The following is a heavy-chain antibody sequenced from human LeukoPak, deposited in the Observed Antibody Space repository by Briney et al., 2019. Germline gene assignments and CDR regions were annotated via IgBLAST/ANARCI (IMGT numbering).Heavy chain of an antibody. Sequence: SETLSLTCTVSGGSISSYYWSWIRQPPGKGLEWIGYIYYSGSTNYNPSLKSRVTISVDTSKNQFSLKLSSVTAADTAVYYCARDAKRICGGDCYPDYWGQGTLVTVSS. V-gene: IGHV4-59*12. CDR1: GGSISSYY. CDR2: IYYSGST. J-gene: IGHJ4*02. CDR3: ARDAKRICGGDCYPDY. D-gene: IGHD2-21*02.